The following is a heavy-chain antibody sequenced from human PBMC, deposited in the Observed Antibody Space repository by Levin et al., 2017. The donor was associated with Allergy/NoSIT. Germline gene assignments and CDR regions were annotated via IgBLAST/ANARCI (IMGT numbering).Heavy chain of an antibody. CDR3: ASWTWGYCSGGSCYEEAFDL. Sequence: GGSLRLSCAASGFTFSSYAMHWVRQAPGKGLEWVAVISYDGSNKYYADSVKGRFTISRDNSKNTLYLQMNSLRAEDTAVYYCASWTWGYCSGGSCYEEAFDLWGRGTLVTVSS. CDR2: ISYDGSNK. J-gene: IGHJ2*01. V-gene: IGHV3-30*04. D-gene: IGHD2-15*01. CDR1: GFTFSSYA.